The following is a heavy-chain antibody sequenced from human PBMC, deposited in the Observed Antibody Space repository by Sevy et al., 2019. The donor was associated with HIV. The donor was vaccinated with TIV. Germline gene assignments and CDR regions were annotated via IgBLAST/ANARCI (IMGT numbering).Heavy chain of an antibody. D-gene: IGHD3-10*01. CDR1: GVSITSGNSY. J-gene: IGHJ4*02. Sequence: SETLSLTCSVSGVSITSGNSYWSWIRQPPGKGLEWIGYIFYNGNTNYNPTLESRVTMSVDTSNSQFSLSLRSVTAADTAVYYCARGRNYYGTGSFDYWGQGTLVTVSS. CDR3: ARGRNYYGTGSFDY. CDR2: IFYNGNT. V-gene: IGHV4-61*01.